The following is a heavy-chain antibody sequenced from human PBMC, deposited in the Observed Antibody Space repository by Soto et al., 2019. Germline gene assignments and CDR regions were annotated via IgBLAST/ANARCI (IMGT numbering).Heavy chain of an antibody. CDR2: ISADNGDT. V-gene: IGHV1-18*01. CDR3: ARCDCSAGSCFTCWHFDL. D-gene: IGHD2-15*01. Sequence: QVQVVQSGAEVKKPGASVKVACKASGYTFTTFGMSWVRQAPGQGLEWMGWISADNGDTNSAQKFQDRVTMTTDTSTNTAYMELRSLTSDDTAVYYCARCDCSAGSCFTCWHFDLWGRGTLVTVSS. CDR1: GYTFTTFG. J-gene: IGHJ2*01.